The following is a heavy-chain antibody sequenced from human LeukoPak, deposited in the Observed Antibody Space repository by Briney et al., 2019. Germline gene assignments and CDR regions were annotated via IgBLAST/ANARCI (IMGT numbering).Heavy chain of an antibody. CDR1: GGSFSGYY. CDR3: AVDIVVVPAARGLGY. CDR2: INHSGST. D-gene: IGHD2-2*01. J-gene: IGHJ4*02. V-gene: IGHV4-34*01. Sequence: PSETLSLTCAVYGGSFSGYYWSWIRQPPGKGLEWIGEINHSGSTNYNPSLKSRVTISVDTSKNQFSLKLSSVTAADTAVYYCAVDIVVVPAARGLGYWGQGTLVTVSS.